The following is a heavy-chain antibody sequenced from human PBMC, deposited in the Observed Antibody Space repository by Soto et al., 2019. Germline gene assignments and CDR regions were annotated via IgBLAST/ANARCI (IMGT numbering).Heavy chain of an antibody. J-gene: IGHJ5*02. CDR2: IYYSGTA. V-gene: IGHV4-39*01. Sequence: SETLSLTCTVSGGSIIGSGFHWAWIRHPPGKGLEWIGSIYYSGTANYSPSLKSRLAIDVDTSKNQFSLRLSSVTAADTAVYYGATRSGDYVGWFDPWGQGTRVTV. CDR1: GGSIIGSGFH. D-gene: IGHD4-17*01. CDR3: ATRSGDYVGWFDP.